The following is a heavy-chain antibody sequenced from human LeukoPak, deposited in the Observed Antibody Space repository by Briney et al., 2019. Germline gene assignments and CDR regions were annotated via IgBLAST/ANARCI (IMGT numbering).Heavy chain of an antibody. J-gene: IGHJ4*02. V-gene: IGHV3-30*18. Sequence: GGSLRLSCAASGFTFSSYGMHWVRQAPGKGLEWVAVISYDGSNKYYADSVKGRFTISRDNSKNTLYLQMNSLRAEDTAVYYCAKGPPYSSGWYYFDYWGQGTLVTVSS. CDR1: GFTFSSYG. CDR3: AKGPPYSSGWYYFDY. CDR2: ISYDGSNK. D-gene: IGHD6-19*01.